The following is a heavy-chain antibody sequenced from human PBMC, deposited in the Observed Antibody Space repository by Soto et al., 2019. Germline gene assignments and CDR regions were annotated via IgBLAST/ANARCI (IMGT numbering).Heavy chain of an antibody. D-gene: IGHD2-15*01. CDR2: ISGSGISS. V-gene: IGHV3-23*01. J-gene: IGHJ4*02. Sequence: GGSLRLSCAASGFTFSSYAMNWVRQAPGKGLEWVSAISGSGISSYYADSVKGRFTISREKSKNTLYLQMSSLRAEDAAVYYCAKDRTSVEGPDYWGQGTLVTVSS. CDR3: AKDRTSVEGPDY. CDR1: GFTFSSYA.